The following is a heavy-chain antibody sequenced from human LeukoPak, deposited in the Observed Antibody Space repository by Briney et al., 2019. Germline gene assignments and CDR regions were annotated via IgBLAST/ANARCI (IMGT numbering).Heavy chain of an antibody. CDR1: GFTFSSYG. Sequence: PGGSLRLSCAASGFTFSSYGMSWVRQAPGEGLEWVSAISGSGGSTYYADSVKGRFTISRDNAKNSLYLQMNSLRAEDTAVYYCARTLDQYSGSYDWFDPWGQGTLVTVSS. CDR3: ARTLDQYSGSYDWFDP. J-gene: IGHJ5*02. CDR2: ISGSGGST. V-gene: IGHV3-23*01. D-gene: IGHD1-26*01.